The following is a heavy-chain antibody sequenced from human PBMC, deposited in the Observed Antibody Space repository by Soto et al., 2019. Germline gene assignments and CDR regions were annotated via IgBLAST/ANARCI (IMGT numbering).Heavy chain of an antibody. CDR1: GGSISSYY. V-gene: IGHV4-59*01. Sequence: SETLSLTCTVSGGSISSYYWSWIRQPPGKGLEWIGYIYYSGSTNYNPSLKSRVTISVDTSKNQFSLKLSSVTAADTAVYYCARVRGYGSGSYLGNWFDPSGQGTLVTV. J-gene: IGHJ5*02. CDR2: IYYSGST. D-gene: IGHD3-10*01. CDR3: ARVRGYGSGSYLGNWFDP.